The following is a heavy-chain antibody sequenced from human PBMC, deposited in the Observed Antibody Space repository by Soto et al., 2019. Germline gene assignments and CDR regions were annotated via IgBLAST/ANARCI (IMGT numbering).Heavy chain of an antibody. J-gene: IGHJ2*01. CDR3: ARKKKLFGYNRMYWYFDL. CDR1: GFTFSSYA. Sequence: QVQLVESGGGVVQPGRSLRLSCAASGFTFSSYAMHWVRQAPGKGLEWVAVISYDGSNKYYADSVKGRLTISRDNSKNTLNLQMNSLRAEDTAVYYCARKKKLFGYNRMYWYFDLLGRGTLVTVSS. D-gene: IGHD5-12*01. V-gene: IGHV3-30-3*01. CDR2: ISYDGSNK.